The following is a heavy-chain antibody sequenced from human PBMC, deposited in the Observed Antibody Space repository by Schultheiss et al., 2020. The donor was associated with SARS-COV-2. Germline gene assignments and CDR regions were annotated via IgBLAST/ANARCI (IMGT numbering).Heavy chain of an antibody. V-gene: IGHV1-2*04. CDR3: ARSGWGWFDP. CDR2: INPNSGGT. CDR1: GYTFTSYA. D-gene: IGHD3-16*01. Sequence: ASVKVSCKASGYTFTSYAMNWVRQAPGQGLEWMGWINPNSGGTNYAQKFQGWVTMTRDTSISTAYMELSRLRSDDTAVYYCARSGWGWFDPWGQGTLVTVSS. J-gene: IGHJ5*02.